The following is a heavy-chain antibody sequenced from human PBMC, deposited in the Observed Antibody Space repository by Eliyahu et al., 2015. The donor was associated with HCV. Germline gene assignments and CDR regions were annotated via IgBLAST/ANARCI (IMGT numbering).Heavy chain of an antibody. Sequence: LTCTFSGFSVSTSGVGVGWIRQPPGKALEWLAIIYWDDDNPLSPNLKSKLTITKDTSKKQVVLKMTNMDPVDTATYYCTHTAATDYGGNGGFDPWGQGTLVTVSS. CDR1: GFSVSTSGVG. CDR3: THTAATDYGGNGGFDP. CDR2: IYWDDDN. D-gene: IGHD4-23*01. J-gene: IGHJ5*02. V-gene: IGHV2-5*02.